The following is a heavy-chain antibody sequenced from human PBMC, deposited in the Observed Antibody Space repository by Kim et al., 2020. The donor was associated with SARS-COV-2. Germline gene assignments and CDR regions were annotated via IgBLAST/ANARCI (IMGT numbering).Heavy chain of an antibody. CDR2: ISYDGSNK. V-gene: IGHV3-30*18. CDR3: AKAPYLCSGGSCPRGPFDY. Sequence: GGSLRLSCAASGFTFSSYGMHWVRQAPGKGLEWVAVISYDGSNKYYADSVKGRFTISRDNSKNTLYLQMNSLRAKDTAVYYCAKAPYLCSGGSCPRGPFDYWGQRTLVTVTS. J-gene: IGHJ4*02. D-gene: IGHD2-15*01. CDR1: GFTFSSYG.